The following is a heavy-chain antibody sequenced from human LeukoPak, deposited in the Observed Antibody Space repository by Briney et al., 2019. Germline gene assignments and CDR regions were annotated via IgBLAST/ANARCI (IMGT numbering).Heavy chain of an antibody. CDR1: GGTFSSYA. J-gene: IGHJ4*02. CDR2: IIPIFGTA. CDR3: ARARMRWFGELLQTGGFYFDY. D-gene: IGHD3-10*01. Sequence: GASVKVSCKASGGTFSSYAISWVRQAPGQGLEWMGGIIPIFGTANYAQKFQGRVTITADKSTSTAYMELSSLRSEDTAVYYCARARMRWFGELLQTGGFYFDYWGQGTLVTVSS. V-gene: IGHV1-69*06.